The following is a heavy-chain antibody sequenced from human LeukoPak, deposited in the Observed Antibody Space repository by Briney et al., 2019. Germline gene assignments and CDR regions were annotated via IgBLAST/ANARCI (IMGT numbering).Heavy chain of an antibody. J-gene: IGHJ4*02. CDR1: GGSISSYY. Sequence: PSETLSLTCTVSGGSISSYYWSWIRQPPGKGLEWIGEINHSGSTNYNPSLKSRVTISVDTSKNQFSLKLSSVTAADTAVYYCARGSGGYDFWSGYYIAAFFDYWGQGTLVTVSS. CDR2: INHSGST. V-gene: IGHV4-34*01. CDR3: ARGSGGYDFWSGYYIAAFFDY. D-gene: IGHD3-3*01.